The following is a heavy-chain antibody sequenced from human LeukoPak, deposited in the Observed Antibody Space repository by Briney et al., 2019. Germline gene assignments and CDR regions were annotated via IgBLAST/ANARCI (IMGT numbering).Heavy chain of an antibody. Sequence: PGGSLRLSCAASGFTFSSYAMSWVRQAPGKGLEWVSAISGSGGSTYYADSVKGRFTISRDNSKNTLYLQMNSLRAEDTAVYYCAKISTYSSSWYERAFDIWGQGTMVTVSS. CDR2: ISGSGGST. V-gene: IGHV3-23*01. CDR1: GFTFSSYA. CDR3: AKISTYSSSWYERAFDI. D-gene: IGHD6-13*01. J-gene: IGHJ3*02.